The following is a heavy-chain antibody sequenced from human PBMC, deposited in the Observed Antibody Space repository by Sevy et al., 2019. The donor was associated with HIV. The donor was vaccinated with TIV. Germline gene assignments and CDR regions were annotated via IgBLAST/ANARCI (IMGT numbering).Heavy chain of an antibody. CDR2: ISGSGGST. V-gene: IGHV3-23*01. J-gene: IGHJ4*02. D-gene: IGHD3-10*01. CDR3: AKRGDYYGSGSYYGASNESKSPREYYFDY. Sequence: GGSLRLSCAASGFTFSSYAMSWVRQAPGKGLEWVSAISGSGGSTYYADSVKGRFTISRDNSKNTLYLQMNSLRAEETAVYYCAKRGDYYGSGSYYGASNESKSPREYYFDYWGQGTLVTVSS. CDR1: GFTFSSYA.